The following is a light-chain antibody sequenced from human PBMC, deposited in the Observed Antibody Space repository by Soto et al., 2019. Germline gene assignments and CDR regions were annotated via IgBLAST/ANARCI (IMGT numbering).Light chain of an antibody. Sequence: QSVLTQPPSVSGAPGQRVTLSCTGNSSNLGAGYDVHWYKQVPGAAPKLVIFGNRNRPSGVPERFSGSKSGTSASLAITGLQAEDEADYNCQAYDYSLTASVFGGGTKVTVL. CDR2: GNR. J-gene: IGLJ3*02. CDR1: SSNLGAGYD. CDR3: QAYDYSLTASV. V-gene: IGLV1-40*01.